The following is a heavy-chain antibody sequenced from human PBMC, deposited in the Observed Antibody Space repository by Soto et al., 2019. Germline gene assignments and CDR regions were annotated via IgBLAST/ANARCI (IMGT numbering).Heavy chain of an antibody. Sequence: SVKVSCKASGGTFYTYTFSWVRQAPGQGLEWMGSITPIYPTTNYAERFQGRLTITADGSTRTAYMDLTSLTSEDTAVYYCARIPRYSFPTSDDLDSWGQGTRVTVSS. CDR1: GGTFYTYT. J-gene: IGHJ4*02. V-gene: IGHV1-69*13. CDR3: ARIPRYSFPTSDDLDS. D-gene: IGHD5-18*01. CDR2: ITPIYPTT.